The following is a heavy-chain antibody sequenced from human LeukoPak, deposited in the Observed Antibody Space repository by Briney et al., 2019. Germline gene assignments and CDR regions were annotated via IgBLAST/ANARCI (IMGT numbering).Heavy chain of an antibody. D-gene: IGHD3-22*01. CDR1: GFTFSSYS. J-gene: IGHJ4*02. V-gene: IGHV3-21*01. Sequence: PGGSLRLSCAASGFTFSSYSMNWVRQAPGKGLEWVSSISSSSSYIYYADSVKGRFTISRDNAKNSLYLQMNSLRAEDTAVYYCAIDSDYDSSGYSGGFDYWGQGTLVTVSS. CDR3: AIDSDYDSSGYSGGFDY. CDR2: ISSSSSYI.